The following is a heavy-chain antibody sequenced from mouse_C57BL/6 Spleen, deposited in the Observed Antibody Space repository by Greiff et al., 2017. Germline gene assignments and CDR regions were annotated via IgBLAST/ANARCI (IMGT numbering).Heavy chain of an antibody. CDR3: ARYYYCSSSYWWYDV. CDR2: INPSTGGT. CDR1: GYSFTGYY. J-gene: IGHJ1*03. D-gene: IGHD1-1*01. V-gene: IGHV1-42*01. Sequence: VQLKESGPELVKPGASVKVSCKASGYSFTGYYMNWVKQSPEKSLEWIGEINPSTGGTTYNQKFKAKATLTVDKSSSTAYMQLKNLTSEYSAVYDCARYYYCSSSYWWYDVWGTGTTVTVSA.